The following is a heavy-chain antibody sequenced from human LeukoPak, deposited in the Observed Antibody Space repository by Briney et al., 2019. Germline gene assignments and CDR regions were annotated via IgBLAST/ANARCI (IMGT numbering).Heavy chain of an antibody. CDR1: GGSFSDYY. V-gene: IGHV4-34*01. Sequence: PSETLSLTCAVYGGSFSDYYWSWIRQPPGKGLEWIGEINRHGRTNYGPSLKSRVSISVDTSKNQFSLTLTSLTAADTAVYYCARGGATPMVFRYWGQGTLVTVSS. CDR3: ARGGATPMVFRY. D-gene: IGHD5-18*01. J-gene: IGHJ4*02. CDR2: INRHGRT.